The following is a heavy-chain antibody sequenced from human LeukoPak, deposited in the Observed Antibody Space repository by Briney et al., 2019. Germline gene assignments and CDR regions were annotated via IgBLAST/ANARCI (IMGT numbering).Heavy chain of an antibody. Sequence: EGSLRLSCAASGFTFSAYWMDWVRQAPGKGLVWVSRVKSDGSTTVYADSVKGRFTISRDNVKNTVYLQMSSLRVEDTGVYYCARAFSGPDSWGQGTLVTVSS. CDR1: GFTFSAYW. CDR2: VKSDGSTT. J-gene: IGHJ4*02. CDR3: ARAFSGPDS. V-gene: IGHV3-74*01. D-gene: IGHD2/OR15-2a*01.